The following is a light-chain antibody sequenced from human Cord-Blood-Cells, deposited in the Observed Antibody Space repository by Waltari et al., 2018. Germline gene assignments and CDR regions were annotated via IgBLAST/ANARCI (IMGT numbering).Light chain of an antibody. J-gene: IGLJ2*01. CDR2: QDS. Sequence: SYELTQPPSVSVSPGQTARITCSGDKLGDKYACWYQQKPGQSPVLVNYQDSKRPSGIPERCSGSNSGNTATLTISGTQAMDEADYYCQAWDSSTGVFGGGTKLTVL. CDR1: KLGDKY. CDR3: QAWDSSTGV. V-gene: IGLV3-1*01.